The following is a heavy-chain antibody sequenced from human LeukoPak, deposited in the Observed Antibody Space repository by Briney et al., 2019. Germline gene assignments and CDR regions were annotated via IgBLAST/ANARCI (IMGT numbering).Heavy chain of an antibody. J-gene: IGHJ5*02. CDR3: AKAAQLIAFFVVFIPNCFTP. Sequence: GGSLRLSCAASGFTFSSYAMSWVRQAPGKGLEWVSAISGSGGSTYYADSVKGRFTISRDNSKNTLYMKMSSLRAEVTAVYYCAKAAQLIAFFVVFIPNCFTPGGQGPRVTVS. CDR1: GFTFSSYA. V-gene: IGHV3-23*01. D-gene: IGHD3-3*01. CDR2: ISGSGGST.